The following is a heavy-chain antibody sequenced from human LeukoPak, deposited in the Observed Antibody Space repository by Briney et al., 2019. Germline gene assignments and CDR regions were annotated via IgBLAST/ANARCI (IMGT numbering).Heavy chain of an antibody. Sequence: PGRSLRLSCTTSGFTFGDYAMNWVRQAPGEGLEWVDFIRGKAAGGTTDYAASVKGRFTISGDDSKSIAYLQMNSLRTEDTAVYYCSGGLVRGVMNYWGQGTLVTVSS. CDR3: SGGLVRGVMNY. J-gene: IGHJ4*02. CDR1: GFTFGDYA. D-gene: IGHD3-10*02. V-gene: IGHV3-49*04. CDR2: IRGKAAGGTT.